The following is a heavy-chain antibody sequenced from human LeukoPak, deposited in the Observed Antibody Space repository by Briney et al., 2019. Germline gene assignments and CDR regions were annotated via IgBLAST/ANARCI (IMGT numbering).Heavy chain of an antibody. Sequence: ASVKVSCKASGYTSTSYYMHWVRQAPGQGLEWMGIINPSGGSTSYAQKFQGRVTMTRDTSTSTVYMELSSLRSEDTAVYYCAREPIVVVITTHDAFDIWGQGTMVTVSS. J-gene: IGHJ3*02. CDR2: INPSGGST. D-gene: IGHD3-22*01. CDR3: AREPIVVVITTHDAFDI. CDR1: GYTSTSYY. V-gene: IGHV1-46*01.